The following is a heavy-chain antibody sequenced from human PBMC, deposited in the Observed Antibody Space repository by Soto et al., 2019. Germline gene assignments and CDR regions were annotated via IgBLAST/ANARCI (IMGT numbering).Heavy chain of an antibody. CDR2: MSSDGKKE. CDR3: ARPSSAVTTVLVVYGLDV. CDR1: GFIFSNYA. J-gene: IGHJ6*02. D-gene: IGHD2-8*02. Sequence: GGSLRLSCAASGFIFSNYAMHWVRQAPGKGLEWVAVMSSDGKKESYAESVKGRFTISRDNSRNTLYLQINSLRDEDTAVYYCARPSSAVTTVLVVYGLDVWGRGTTVTVSS. V-gene: IGHV3-30*14.